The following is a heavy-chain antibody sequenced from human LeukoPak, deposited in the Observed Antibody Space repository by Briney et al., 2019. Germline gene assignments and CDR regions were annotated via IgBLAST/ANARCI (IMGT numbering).Heavy chain of an antibody. D-gene: IGHD4-17*01. CDR1: GFTFSNFG. CDR2: ISGSAGST. CDR3: AKGSTFGDLNYFDS. J-gene: IGHJ4*02. V-gene: IGHV3-23*01. Sequence: QPGGSLRLSCTASGFTFSNFGMSWVRQAPGKGLEWGSTISGSAGSTHYADSVKGRFTFSRDTSKNMLYLQMTSLRAEDTALYYCAKGSTFGDLNYFDSWGQGALVSVSS.